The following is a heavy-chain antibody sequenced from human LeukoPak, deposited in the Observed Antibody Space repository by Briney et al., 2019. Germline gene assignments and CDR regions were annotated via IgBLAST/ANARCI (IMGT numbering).Heavy chain of an antibody. V-gene: IGHV4-59*01. J-gene: IGHJ4*02. CDR3: ARDVGYSDY. Sequence: SETLSLTCTVSGGSISGYYWSWIRQPPGKGLEWIGYIYYSGSTNYNPSLKSRVTISVDTSKNQFSLKLSSVTAADTAVYYCARDVGYSDYWGQGTLVTVSS. CDR2: IYYSGST. CDR1: GGSISGYY. D-gene: IGHD1-26*01.